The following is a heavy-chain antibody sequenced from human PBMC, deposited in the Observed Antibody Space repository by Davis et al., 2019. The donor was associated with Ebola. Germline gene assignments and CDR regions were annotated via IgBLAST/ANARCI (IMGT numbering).Heavy chain of an antibody. V-gene: IGHV4-39*01. Sequence: SETLSHTCTVSGGSISSSSYYWGWIRQPPGKGLEWIGSIYYSGSTYYNPSLKSRVTISVDTSKNQFSLKLSSVTAADTAVYYCASTIVGATKQFDYWGQGTLVTVSS. CDR2: IYYSGST. CDR3: ASTIVGATKQFDY. J-gene: IGHJ4*02. D-gene: IGHD1-26*01. CDR1: GGSISSSSYY.